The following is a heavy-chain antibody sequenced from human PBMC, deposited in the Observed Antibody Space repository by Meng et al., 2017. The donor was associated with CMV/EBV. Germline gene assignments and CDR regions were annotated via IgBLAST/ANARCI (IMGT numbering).Heavy chain of an antibody. CDR1: SYA. V-gene: IGHV3-30*04. Sequence: SYAMHWVRQAPGKGLEWVAAISYDGSNKYYADSVKGRFTISGDNSKNTLYLQMNSLRAEGTAVYYCARPYYDSSGYYSFAVNYFDYWGQGTLVTVSS. CDR3: ARPYYDSSGYYSFAVNYFDY. J-gene: IGHJ4*02. D-gene: IGHD3-22*01. CDR2: ISYDGSNK.